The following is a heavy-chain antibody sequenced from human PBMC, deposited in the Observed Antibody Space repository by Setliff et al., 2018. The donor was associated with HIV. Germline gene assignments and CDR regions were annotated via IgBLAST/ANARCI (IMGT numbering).Heavy chain of an antibody. CDR2: ISPQRGDP. V-gene: IGHV1-2*02. CDR1: GYTFMEYY. Sequence: ASVKVSCKASGYTFMEYYIHWLRQAPGQGLEWVGWISPQRGDPKYAQNFEGRVALTTDTSVNTVYMELRSLRSDDTAVYFCARDGMYSNGWTDHWGQGTLVTVSS. D-gene: IGHD6-19*01. J-gene: IGHJ5*02. CDR3: ARDGMYSNGWTDH.